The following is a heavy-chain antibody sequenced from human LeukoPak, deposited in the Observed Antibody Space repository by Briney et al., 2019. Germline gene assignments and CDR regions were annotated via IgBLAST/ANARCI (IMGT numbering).Heavy chain of an antibody. CDR1: GFTFDDYA. D-gene: IGHD6-19*01. V-gene: IGHV3-9*01. CDR2: ISWNSGSI. CDR3: AKVGQYSSGWYYFDY. J-gene: IGHJ4*02. Sequence: PGGSLRLSCAASGFTFDDYAMHWVRQAPGKGLKWVSGISWNSGSIGYADSVKGRFTISRDNAKNSLYLQMNSLRAEDTALYYCAKVGQYSSGWYYFDYWGQGTLVTVSS.